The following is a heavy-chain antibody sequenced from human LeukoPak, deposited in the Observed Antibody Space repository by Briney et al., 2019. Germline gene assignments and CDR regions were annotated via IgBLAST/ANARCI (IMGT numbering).Heavy chain of an antibody. J-gene: IGHJ4*02. Sequence: GGSLRLSCAASGFIFSSYGMHWVRQAPGKGLEWVSSISSSGSYIYYADSLKGRFTISRDNAKNSLYLQMNSLRAEDTAVYYCAREDASSWDYWGQGILVTVSS. CDR1: GFIFSSYG. CDR3: AREDASSWDY. CDR2: ISSSGSYI. D-gene: IGHD6-13*01. V-gene: IGHV3-21*01.